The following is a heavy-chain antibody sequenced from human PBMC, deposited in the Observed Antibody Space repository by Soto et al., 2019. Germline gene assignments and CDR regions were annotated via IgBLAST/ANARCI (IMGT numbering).Heavy chain of an antibody. D-gene: IGHD3-22*01. CDR2: IIPIFGTA. Sequence: SVKVSCKASGYTFTSYGISWVRQAPGQGLEWMGGIIPIFGTANYAQKFQGRVTITADESTSTAYMELSSLRSEDTAVYYCARDSYYYDSSGYYYFWFDPWGQGTLVTVSS. J-gene: IGHJ5*02. CDR1: GYTFTSYG. V-gene: IGHV1-69*13. CDR3: ARDSYYYDSSGYYYFWFDP.